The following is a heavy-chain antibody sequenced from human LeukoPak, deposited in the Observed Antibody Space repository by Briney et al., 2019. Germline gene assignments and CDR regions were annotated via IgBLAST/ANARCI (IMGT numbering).Heavy chain of an antibody. J-gene: IGHJ4*02. CDR3: ARDSRVTNGDY. CDR2: INPNSGGT. D-gene: IGHD3-10*01. V-gene: IGHV1-2*02. CDR1: GYTFTGYY. Sequence: ASVKVSCKASGYTFTGYYMHWVRQAPGQGLEWMGWINPNSGGTEYAQKFQGRVTMTRDTPITTANMELSRLTSDDTAVYYCARDSRVTNGDYWGQGTLVTVSS.